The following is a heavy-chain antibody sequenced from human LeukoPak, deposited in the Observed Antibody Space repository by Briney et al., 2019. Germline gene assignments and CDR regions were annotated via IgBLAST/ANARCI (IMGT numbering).Heavy chain of an antibody. CDR2: ISYDGSNK. CDR3: AKDGQLWALDY. CDR1: GFTFSSYG. Sequence: GRSLRLSCAASGFTFSSYGMHWVRQAPGKGLEWVAVISYDGSNKYYADSVKGRFTISRDNSKNTLYLQMNSLRAEDTAVYYCAKDGQLWALDYWGQGTLVTVSS. D-gene: IGHD5-18*01. J-gene: IGHJ4*02. V-gene: IGHV3-30*18.